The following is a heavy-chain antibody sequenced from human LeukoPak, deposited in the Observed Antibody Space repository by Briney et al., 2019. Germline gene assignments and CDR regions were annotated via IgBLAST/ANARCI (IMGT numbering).Heavy chain of an antibody. J-gene: IGHJ4*02. CDR1: GGSISSGDYY. CDR3: ARGVRYYDYVWGSYRFSYFGY. D-gene: IGHD3-16*02. Sequence: SETLSLTCTVSGGSISSGDYYWSWIRQPPGKGLEWIGYIYYSGSTYYNPSLKSRVTISVDTSKNQFSLKLSSVTAADTAVYYCARGVRYYDYVWGSYRFSYFGYWGQGTLVTVSS. V-gene: IGHV4-30-4*01. CDR2: IYYSGST.